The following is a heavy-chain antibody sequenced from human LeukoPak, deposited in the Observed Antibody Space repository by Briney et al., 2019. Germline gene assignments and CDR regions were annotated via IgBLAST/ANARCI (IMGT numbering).Heavy chain of an antibody. CDR3: YYYDMDV. CDR2: IKSRADGGAA. J-gene: IGHJ6*02. Sequence: PGGSLRLSCAASGFTFSNAWMTWVRQAPGKGLEWVGRIKSRADGGAADYAAPVKGRFTISRDDSKNTLYLQMNSLKIEDTAVYYGYYYDMDVWDQGTTVTVSS. V-gene: IGHV3-15*01. CDR1: GFTFSNAW.